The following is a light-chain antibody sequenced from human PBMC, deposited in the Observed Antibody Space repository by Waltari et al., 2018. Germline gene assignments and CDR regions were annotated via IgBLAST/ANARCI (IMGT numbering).Light chain of an antibody. V-gene: IGKV3-20*01. Sequence: EIVLTQSPGTLSLSPGERATLSCRASQSIGKYLAWYQQKPGQAPRLLISHASSRAAGIPDRFSGSGSGTDFSLSISRLEPEDFAVYYCQHYESLPVTFGQGTKVEIK. CDR3: QHYESLPVT. J-gene: IGKJ1*01. CDR1: QSIGKY. CDR2: HAS.